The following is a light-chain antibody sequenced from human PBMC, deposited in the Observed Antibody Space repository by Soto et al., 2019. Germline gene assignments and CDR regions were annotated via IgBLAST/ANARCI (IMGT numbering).Light chain of an antibody. CDR2: GAS. Sequence: EIVLPQSPGTLSLSPGERATLSCRASQSVSSSYLAWYQQKPGQAPRRLIYGASGRATGIPDRFSGSGSGTDFTLTISRLEPEDFAVYYCQQYGSSSYTFGQGTKLEIK. V-gene: IGKV3-20*01. CDR1: QSVSSSY. CDR3: QQYGSSSYT. J-gene: IGKJ2*01.